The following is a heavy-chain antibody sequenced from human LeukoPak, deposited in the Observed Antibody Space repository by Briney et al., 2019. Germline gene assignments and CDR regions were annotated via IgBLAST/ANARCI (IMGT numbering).Heavy chain of an antibody. CDR2: VNRDGSET. D-gene: IGHD3-16*01. CDR3: ARGGGLDV. V-gene: IGHV3-7*03. J-gene: IGHJ6*02. CDR1: GFALSSHW. Sequence: QAGGSLRLSCAASGFALSSHWMTWVRQVPGRGPEWVANVNRDGSETYYLDSVKGRFTISKDNAKNSLYLQMSNLRAEDTAVYFCARGGGLDVWGQGATVTVSS.